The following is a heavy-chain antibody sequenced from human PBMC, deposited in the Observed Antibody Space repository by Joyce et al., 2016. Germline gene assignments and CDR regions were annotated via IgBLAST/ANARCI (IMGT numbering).Heavy chain of an antibody. CDR1: TFSTYW. D-gene: IGHD6-19*01. V-gene: IGHV3-74*01. J-gene: IGHJ5*02. CDR3: ARPTIIPVAGTDGWFDP. CDR2: INGDGSTT. Sequence: TFSTYWMHWVRQAPGKGMVWVSRINGDGSTTNYADSVKGRFTISRDNAKNTVHLQMNSLRAEDTAVYYCARPTIIPVAGTDGWFDPWGQGTLVTVSS.